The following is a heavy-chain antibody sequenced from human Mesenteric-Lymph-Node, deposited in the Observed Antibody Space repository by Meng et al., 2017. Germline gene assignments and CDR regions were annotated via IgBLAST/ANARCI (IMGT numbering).Heavy chain of an antibody. V-gene: IGHV3-48*03. J-gene: IGHJ5*01. D-gene: IGHD3-10*01. CDR1: GFPFSTYE. Sequence: GGSLRLSCAASGFPFSTYEMNWVRQAPGKGLEWVSYIDGSGGSKFYADSVKGRFTISRDNAGNSLYLQMNSLRVEDTAVYYCARELPRVRGDALDSWGQGTLVTVSS. CDR2: IDGSGGSK. CDR3: ARELPRVRGDALDS.